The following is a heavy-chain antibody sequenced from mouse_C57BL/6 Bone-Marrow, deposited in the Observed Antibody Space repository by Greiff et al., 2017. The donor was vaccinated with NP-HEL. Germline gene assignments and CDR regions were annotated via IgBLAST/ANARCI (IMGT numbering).Heavy chain of an antibody. CDR3: ARREICYDYDGDWAMGC. D-gene: IGHD2-4*01. V-gene: IGHV1-76*01. Sequence: QVQLQQSGAELVRPGASVKLSCKASGYTFTDYYINWVKQRPGQGLEWIARIYPGSGNTYYNEKFKGKATLTAEKSSSTAYMQLSSLTSEDSAVYFCARREICYDYDGDWAMGCWGQGASVTVYS. CDR1: GYTFTDYY. J-gene: IGHJ4*01. CDR2: IYPGSGNT.